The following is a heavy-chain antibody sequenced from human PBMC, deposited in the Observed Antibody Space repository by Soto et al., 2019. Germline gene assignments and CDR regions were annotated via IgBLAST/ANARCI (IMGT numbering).Heavy chain of an antibody. J-gene: IGHJ3*02. CDR2: IYYSGST. Sequence: SETLSLTCTVSGGSISSSSYYWGWIRQPPGKGLEWIGSIYYSGSTYYNPSLKSRVTISVDTSKNQFSLKLSSVTAADTAVYYCVHCSGGSCYSGAFDIWGQGTMVTVSS. V-gene: IGHV4-39*01. D-gene: IGHD2-15*01. CDR1: GGSISSSSYY. CDR3: VHCSGGSCYSGAFDI.